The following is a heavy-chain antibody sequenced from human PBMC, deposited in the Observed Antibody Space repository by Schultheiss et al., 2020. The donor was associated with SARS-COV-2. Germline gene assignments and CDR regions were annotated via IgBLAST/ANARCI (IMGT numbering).Heavy chain of an antibody. CDR1: GFTFSNYA. Sequence: GGSLRLSCAASGFTFSNYAMHWVRQAPGKGLEWVAVISYDGSNKYYADSVKGRFTISRDNSKNTLYLQMNSLRAEDTAVYYCAKDLEDYVWGSYRYTGAFDIWGQGTMVTVSS. J-gene: IGHJ3*02. V-gene: IGHV3-30*04. CDR2: ISYDGSNK. D-gene: IGHD3-16*02. CDR3: AKDLEDYVWGSYRYTGAFDI.